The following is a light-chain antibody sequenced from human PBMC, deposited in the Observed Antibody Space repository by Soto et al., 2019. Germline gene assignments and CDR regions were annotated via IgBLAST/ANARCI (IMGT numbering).Light chain of an antibody. CDR3: QVWDSSTAV. J-gene: IGLJ1*01. Sequence: SYELTQPLSVSVALGQTARITCGGNNIGSKNVHWYQQKPGQAPVLVIYRDSNRPSGIPERFSGSNSGNTATLTISRAPAGDEADYYCQVWDSSTAVFGTGTKLTVL. CDR2: RDS. V-gene: IGLV3-9*01. CDR1: NIGSKN.